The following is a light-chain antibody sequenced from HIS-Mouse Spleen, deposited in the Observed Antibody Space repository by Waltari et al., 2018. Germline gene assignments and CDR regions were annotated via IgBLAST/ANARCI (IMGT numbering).Light chain of an antibody. V-gene: IGLV2-11*01. Sequence: QSALTQPRSVSGSPGQSVTISCTGTSSDVGGYNYVSWYQQHPGKAPKLMIYDVSKRTSGGPGRFSGSKSGNTASLTISGLQAEDEADYYCCSYAGSYSYVFGTGTKVTVL. CDR1: SSDVGGYNY. J-gene: IGLJ1*01. CDR2: DVS. CDR3: CSYAGSYSYV.